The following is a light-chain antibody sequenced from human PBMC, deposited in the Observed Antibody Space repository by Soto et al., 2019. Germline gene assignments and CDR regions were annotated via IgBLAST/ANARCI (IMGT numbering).Light chain of an antibody. J-gene: IGKJ1*01. Sequence: DIQMTESPSTQSASVGDRVTITCRASQSISSWLAWYQQKPGKAPKLLIFKASSLEGGVPSRFSGSGSGTEFTLTISSLQPDDFATYYCQQYDTYWTFGQGTKVDIK. CDR2: KAS. V-gene: IGKV1-5*03. CDR1: QSISSW. CDR3: QQYDTYWT.